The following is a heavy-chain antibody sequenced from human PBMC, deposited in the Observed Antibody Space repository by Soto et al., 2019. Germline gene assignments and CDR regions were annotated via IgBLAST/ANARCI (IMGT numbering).Heavy chain of an antibody. CDR1: GFTFSSYA. V-gene: IGHV3-23*01. D-gene: IGHD6-19*01. CDR2: ISGSGGST. J-gene: IGHJ5*01. Sequence: VGSLRLSCSASGFTFSSYAMSWVRQAPGKGLKWVSAISGSGGSTYYADSVKGRFTISRDNSKNTLYLQMRSLRAEDTAVYYFANDRRLNSIAMAAHDSWGRRDVVTVSS. CDR3: ANDRRLNSIAMAAHDS.